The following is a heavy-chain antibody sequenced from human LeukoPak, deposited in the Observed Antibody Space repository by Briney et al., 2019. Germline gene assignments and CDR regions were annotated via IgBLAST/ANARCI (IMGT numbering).Heavy chain of an antibody. CDR3: ARGWASSWYYFDF. V-gene: IGHV4-59*01. D-gene: IGHD2-2*01. CDR2: TYDSGSS. CDR1: GGSMRNYY. J-gene: IGHJ4*02. Sequence: PSETLSLTCAVSGGSMRNYYWSWIRQPPGKGLEWIGYTYDSGSSSYNPSLRSRVSISIDTSKNQFSLNLNSVTAADTAVYYCARGWASSWYYFDFWGQGTLVTVSS.